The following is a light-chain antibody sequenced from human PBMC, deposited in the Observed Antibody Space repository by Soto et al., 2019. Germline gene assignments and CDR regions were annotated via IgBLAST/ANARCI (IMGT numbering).Light chain of an antibody. CDR3: VSYAGSSQPA. Sequence: QSALTQPPSVSGSPGQSVAISCSGTSSDVGGYNYVSWYQQYPGRAPKLMIYDVNKRPSGVPDRFFGSKSGNTASLTVSWLQAEDEADYYCVSYAGSSQPAFGGGTKLTVL. J-gene: IGLJ2*01. CDR1: SSDVGGYNY. V-gene: IGLV2-8*01. CDR2: DVN.